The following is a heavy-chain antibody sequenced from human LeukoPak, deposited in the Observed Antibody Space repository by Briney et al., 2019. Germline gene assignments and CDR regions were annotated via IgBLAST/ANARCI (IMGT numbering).Heavy chain of an antibody. J-gene: IGHJ4*02. CDR1: GYSISSSNW. D-gene: IGHD3-9*01. V-gene: IGHV4-28*01. CDR2: IYYSGST. CDR3: AILTTLKSVDY. Sequence: RTSETLSLTCAVSGYSISSSNWWGWIRQPPGKGLEWIGYIYYSGSTYYNSSLKSRVTMSVDTSKNQFSLKLSSVTAADTAVYYCAILTTLKSVDYWGQGTLVTVSS.